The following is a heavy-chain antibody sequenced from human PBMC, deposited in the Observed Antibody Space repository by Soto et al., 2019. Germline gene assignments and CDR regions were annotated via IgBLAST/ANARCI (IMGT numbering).Heavy chain of an antibody. V-gene: IGHV3-30*03. J-gene: IGHJ4*02. D-gene: IGHD5-12*01. CDR3: AGRMATIDYFDY. Sequence: GGSLRLSCAASGFTFSSYGIHWVRQAPGKGLEWVAVISYDGSNKYYADSVKGRFTISRDNSKNTLYLQMNSLRAEDTAVYYCAGRMATIDYFDYWGQGTLVTVSS. CDR1: GFTFSSYG. CDR2: ISYDGSNK.